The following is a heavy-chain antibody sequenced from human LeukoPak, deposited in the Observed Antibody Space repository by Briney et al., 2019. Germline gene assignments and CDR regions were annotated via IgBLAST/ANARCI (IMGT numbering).Heavy chain of an antibody. CDR3: ARSGSGSFDY. J-gene: IGHJ4*02. Sequence: PGGSLRLSCAASGFTFGSYSMNWVRQAPGKGLEWVSSISSSSSYIYYADSVKGRFTISRDNAKNSLYLQMNSLRAEDTAVYYCARSGSGSFDYWGQGTLVTVSS. D-gene: IGHD3-10*01. CDR1: GFTFGSYS. CDR2: ISSSSSYI. V-gene: IGHV3-21*01.